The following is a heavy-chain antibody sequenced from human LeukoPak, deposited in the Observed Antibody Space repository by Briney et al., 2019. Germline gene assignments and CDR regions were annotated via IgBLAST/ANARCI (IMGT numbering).Heavy chain of an antibody. CDR2: ISSSSSYI. Sequence: GGSLRLSCAASGFTFSSYSMNRVRQAPGKGLEWVSSISSSSSYIYYADSVKGRFTISRDNAKNSLYLQMNSLRAEDTAVYYCARANFGELPRGDYWGQGTLVTVSS. D-gene: IGHD3-10*01. J-gene: IGHJ4*02. CDR3: ARANFGELPRGDY. V-gene: IGHV3-21*01. CDR1: GFTFSSYS.